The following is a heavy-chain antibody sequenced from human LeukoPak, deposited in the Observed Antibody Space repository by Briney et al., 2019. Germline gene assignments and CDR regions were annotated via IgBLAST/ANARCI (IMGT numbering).Heavy chain of an antibody. CDR2: IYPTGGGT. CDR1: GYTFTTYY. Sequence: ASVKVSCKASGYTFTTYYIHWVRQAPAQGLEWVGVIYPTGGGTTYAQKFQDRVTMTRDTSTSIVYMELSSLRSEDTAVYYCARDRSGTYDYWGQGTLVTVSS. CDR3: ARDRSGTYDY. J-gene: IGHJ4*02. V-gene: IGHV1-46*01. D-gene: IGHD3-10*01.